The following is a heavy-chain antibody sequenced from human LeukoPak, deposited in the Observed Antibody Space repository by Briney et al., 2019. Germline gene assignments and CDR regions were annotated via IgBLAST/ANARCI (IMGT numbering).Heavy chain of an antibody. V-gene: IGHV4-30-4*01. CDR3: ARSLYYYDSSGYFRPYYFDY. CDR1: GGSISSDDYY. CDR2: IYYSGST. J-gene: IGHJ4*02. D-gene: IGHD3-22*01. Sequence: SETLSLTCTVSGGSISSDDYYWSWIRQPPGKGLEWLGSIYYSGSTYYNPSLKSRVTISVDTSKNQFSLKLSSVTAADTAVYYCARSLYYYDSSGYFRPYYFDYWGQGTLVTVSS.